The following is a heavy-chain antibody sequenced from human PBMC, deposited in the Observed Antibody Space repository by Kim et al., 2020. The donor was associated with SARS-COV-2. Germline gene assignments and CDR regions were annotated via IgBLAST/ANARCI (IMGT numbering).Heavy chain of an antibody. CDR2: ISGDGSSA. CDR3: AKEFKAYGYGSYYYNMDV. Sequence: GGSLRLSCAASGFTFDDYAMHWVRQAPGKGLEWVSLISGDGSSAYYADSVKGRFTISRDNSKNSLYLQMNSVRTEDTALYYCAKEFKAYGYGSYYYNMDVWGQGTTVTVSS. D-gene: IGHD5-18*01. V-gene: IGHV3-43*02. J-gene: IGHJ6*02. CDR1: GFTFDDYA.